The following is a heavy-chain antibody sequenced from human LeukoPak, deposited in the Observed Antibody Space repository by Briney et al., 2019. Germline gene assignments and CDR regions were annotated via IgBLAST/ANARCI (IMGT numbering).Heavy chain of an antibody. D-gene: IGHD6-6*01. Sequence: SETLSLTCTVSGGSISSSRYYWGWIRQPPGKGLEWIGNIYYSGSTYYNPSLKSRVTISLDTSKNQFSLKLSSVTAADTAVYYCARRVIAARLNWFDPWGQGTLVTVSS. CDR2: IYYSGST. J-gene: IGHJ5*02. CDR3: ARRVIAARLNWFDP. V-gene: IGHV4-39*01. CDR1: GGSISSSRYY.